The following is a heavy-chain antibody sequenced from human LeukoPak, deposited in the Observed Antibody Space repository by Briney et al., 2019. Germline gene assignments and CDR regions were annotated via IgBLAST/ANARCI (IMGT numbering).Heavy chain of an antibody. Sequence: GGSLRLSCAASGFTFSSYSMNWVRQAPGKGLEWVSSISSSSSYIYYADSVKGRFTISRDNAKTSLYLKMNSLRAEDTAVYYCARDFEQQLVPSFDYWGQGTLVTVSS. CDR3: ARDFEQQLVPSFDY. J-gene: IGHJ4*02. V-gene: IGHV3-21*01. CDR1: GFTFSSYS. CDR2: ISSSSSYI. D-gene: IGHD6-13*01.